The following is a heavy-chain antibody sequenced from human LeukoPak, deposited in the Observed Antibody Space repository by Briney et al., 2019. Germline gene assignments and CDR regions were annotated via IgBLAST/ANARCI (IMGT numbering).Heavy chain of an antibody. CDR1: GGTFSSYA. Sequence: SVKVSCKASGGTFSSYAISWVRQAPGQGLEWMGGIIPIFGTANYAQKFQGRVTITTDESTSTAYMELSSLRSKDTAVYYCARDGGYCTGGSCYQPFDYWGQGTLVTVSS. D-gene: IGHD2-15*01. J-gene: IGHJ4*02. CDR3: ARDGGYCTGGSCYQPFDY. CDR2: IIPIFGTA. V-gene: IGHV1-69*05.